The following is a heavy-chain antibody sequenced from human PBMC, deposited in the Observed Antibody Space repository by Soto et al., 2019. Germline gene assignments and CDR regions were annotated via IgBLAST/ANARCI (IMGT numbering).Heavy chain of an antibody. CDR1: GGTFSSYA. V-gene: IGHV1-69*01. Sequence: QVPLVQSGAQVKKPGSSVKVSCQASGGTFSSYAISWMRQAPGQGLEWMGGIIPIFGTANYAQKFQGRVTITADESTSTASMELSSLRSADTAVYYCARVQRGYSYVAFDYWGQGPLVTVSS. CDR3: ARVQRGYSYVAFDY. CDR2: IIPIFGTA. D-gene: IGHD5-18*01. J-gene: IGHJ4*02.